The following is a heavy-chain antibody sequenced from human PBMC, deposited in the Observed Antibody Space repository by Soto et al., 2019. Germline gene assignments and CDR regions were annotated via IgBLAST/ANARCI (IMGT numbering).Heavy chain of an antibody. Sequence: GGSLRLSCAASGFTFSSYAMSWVRQAPGKGLEWVSAISGSGGSTYYADSVKGRFTISRDNSKNTLYLQMNSLRAEDTAVYYCAQGISYGDPPPGYYYYGMDVWGQGTTVTVSS. J-gene: IGHJ6*02. CDR2: ISGSGGST. CDR1: GFTFSSYA. CDR3: AQGISYGDPPPGYYYYGMDV. V-gene: IGHV3-23*01. D-gene: IGHD4-17*01.